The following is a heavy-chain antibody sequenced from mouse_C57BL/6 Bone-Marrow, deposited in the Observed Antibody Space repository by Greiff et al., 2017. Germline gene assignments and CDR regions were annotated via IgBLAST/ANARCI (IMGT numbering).Heavy chain of an antibody. CDR2: ISDGGSST. V-gene: IGHV5-4*01. CDR3: AIDGYQYYFDY. Sequence: EVHLVESGGGLVKPGGSLKLSCAASGFTFSSYAMSWVRQTPEKRREGVATISDGGSSTFYPDNVKGRFTISRDNAKNNLYLQMSHLKSEDTAMYYCAIDGYQYYFDYWGQGTTLTVSS. J-gene: IGHJ2*01. D-gene: IGHD2-2*01. CDR1: GFTFSSYA.